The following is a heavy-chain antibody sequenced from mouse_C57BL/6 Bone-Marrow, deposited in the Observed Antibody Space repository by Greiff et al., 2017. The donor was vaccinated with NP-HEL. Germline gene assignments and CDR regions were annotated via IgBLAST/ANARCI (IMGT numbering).Heavy chain of an antibody. V-gene: IGHV5-9*01. J-gene: IGHJ4*01. CDR1: GFTFSSYT. CDR2: ISGGGGNT. CDR3: ARHYGNYFYYAMDY. Sequence: EVKLMESGGGLVKPGGSLKLSCAASGFTFSSYTMSWVRQTPEKRLEWVATISGGGGNTYYPDSVKGRFTISRDNAKNTLYLQMSSLRSEDTALYYCARHYGNYFYYAMDYWGQGTSVTVSS. D-gene: IGHD2-1*01.